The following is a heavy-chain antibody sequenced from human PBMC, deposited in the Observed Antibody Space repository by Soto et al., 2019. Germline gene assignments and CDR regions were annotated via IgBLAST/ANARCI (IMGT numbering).Heavy chain of an antibody. CDR2: ISGSGGST. CDR1: GFTFSSYA. D-gene: IGHD3-3*01. V-gene: IGHV3-23*01. J-gene: IGHJ6*02. Sequence: PGGSLRLSCAASGFTFSSYAMSWVRQAPGKGLKWVSAISGSGGSTYYADSVKGRFTISRDNSKNTLYLQMNSLRAEDTAVYYGANGVHRGIDYDFWSGYYTPRYYYYGMDVWGQGTTVTVSS. CDR3: ANGVHRGIDYDFWSGYYTPRYYYYGMDV.